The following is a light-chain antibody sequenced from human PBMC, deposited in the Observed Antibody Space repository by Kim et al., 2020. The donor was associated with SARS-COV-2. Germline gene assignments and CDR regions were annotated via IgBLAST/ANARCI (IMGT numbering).Light chain of an antibody. Sequence: VGGRVTITCRARQGISTSLAWYQQKPGKAPKHLIYKAANVESGVPPRFSGSGSGTEFTLTVSSLQPDDFATYYCQQHEAYPWTFGQGTKVDIK. J-gene: IGKJ1*01. CDR2: KAA. CDR3: QQHEAYPWT. CDR1: QGISTS. V-gene: IGKV1-5*03.